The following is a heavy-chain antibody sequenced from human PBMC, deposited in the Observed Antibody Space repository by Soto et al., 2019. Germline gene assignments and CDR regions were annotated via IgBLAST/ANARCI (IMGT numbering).Heavy chain of an antibody. J-gene: IGHJ4*02. CDR2: IFPGDSRT. CDR1: GDSVTSYW. D-gene: IGHD3-10*01. Sequence: GESLKISGKGSGDSVTSYWIGWVRQMPGKGLEWMGIIFPGDSRTKYSPPFQGQVTISADKSISTAYLQWSSLKASDTAMYYCARESYGSGDSWGQGTLVTVSS. V-gene: IGHV5-51*01. CDR3: ARESYGSGDS.